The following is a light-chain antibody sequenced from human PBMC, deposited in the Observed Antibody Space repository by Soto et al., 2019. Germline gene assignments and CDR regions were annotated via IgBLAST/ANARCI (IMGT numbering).Light chain of an antibody. CDR3: LHHNSYPWT. CDR1: QGIRNG. Sequence: DIQMTQSPSSLSASIGDRITITFRASQGIRNGLGWYQQKPGKAPNRLTYAASSLLSGVPSRFSGSGSGTEFTLTVSTLQPEDFATNYCLHHNSYPWTFGQGTKMEIK. J-gene: IGKJ1*01. V-gene: IGKV1-17*01. CDR2: AAS.